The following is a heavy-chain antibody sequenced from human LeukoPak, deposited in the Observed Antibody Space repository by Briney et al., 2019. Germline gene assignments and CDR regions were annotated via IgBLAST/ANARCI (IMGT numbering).Heavy chain of an antibody. D-gene: IGHD3-10*01. CDR3: ARDGPAQMVEFDY. J-gene: IGHJ4*02. CDR2: IYPNNGAT. Sequence: RRDSVKVSCKASGYTFSGTGWYLYWLRQAPGQGLECMGWIYPNNGATAYAQKFQGRVAMTRDTSISTAYMELRRLRPDDTAVYYCARDGPAQMVEFDYWGQGTLVTVSS. CDR1: GYTFSGTGWY. V-gene: IGHV1-2*02.